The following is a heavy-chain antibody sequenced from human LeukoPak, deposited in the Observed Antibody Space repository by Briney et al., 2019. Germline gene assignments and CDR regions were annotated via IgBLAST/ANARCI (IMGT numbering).Heavy chain of an antibody. Sequence: PGGSLRLSCAASGFTFSGSAMHWVRQASGQGLEWVGRIRSKANSYATAYAASVKGRFTISRDDSKNTAYLQMNSLKAEDTAVYYCTRSMVRGVSEFDYWGQGTLVTVSS. V-gene: IGHV3-73*01. CDR3: TRSMVRGVSEFDY. D-gene: IGHD3-10*01. CDR1: GFTFSGSA. J-gene: IGHJ4*02. CDR2: IRSKANSYAT.